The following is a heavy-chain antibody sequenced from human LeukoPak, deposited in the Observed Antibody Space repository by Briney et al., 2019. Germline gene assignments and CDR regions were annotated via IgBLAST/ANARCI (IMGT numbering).Heavy chain of an antibody. CDR1: GFSISSYW. CDR2: ISPDGSTT. J-gene: IGHJ4*02. V-gene: IGHV3-74*01. D-gene: IGHD4-11*01. Sequence: GGSLRLSCAASGFSISSYWMHWVRQVPRKGLVWVSRISPDGSTTGYADSVKGRFTASRDNARNTLHLQINSLRAEDSAVYYCTRDRTTITLFELWGQGTLVTVSS. CDR3: TRDRTTITLFEL.